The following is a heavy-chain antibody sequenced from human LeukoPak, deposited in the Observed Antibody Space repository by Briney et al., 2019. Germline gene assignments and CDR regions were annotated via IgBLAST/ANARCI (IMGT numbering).Heavy chain of an antibody. J-gene: IGHJ4*02. Sequence: PSQTLSLTCIVSGGSTSSGDYYWSWIRQPPGKGLEWIGYIYYSGSTYYNPSLKSRVTISVDTSKNQFSLKLSSVTAADTAVYYCARNFQSREFDYWGQGTLITVSS. CDR3: ARNFQSREFDY. CDR1: GGSTSSGDYY. CDR2: IYYSGST. V-gene: IGHV4-30-4*08.